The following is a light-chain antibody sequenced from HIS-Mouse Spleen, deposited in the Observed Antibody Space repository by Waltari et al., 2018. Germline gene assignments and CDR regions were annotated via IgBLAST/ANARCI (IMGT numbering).Light chain of an antibody. CDR1: QCSSSY. V-gene: IGKV1-9*01. Sequence: DVQFAHSPSFLSASVGDRLTITGRASQCSSSYLAWYQQKPGKAPKLLIYSASTLPSGVPSWFSGSGSGTEFTMTICSLQPEDFATYYRQQLNSYPFTFGPGTKVDIQ. CDR3: QQLNSYPFT. J-gene: IGKJ3*01. CDR2: SAS.